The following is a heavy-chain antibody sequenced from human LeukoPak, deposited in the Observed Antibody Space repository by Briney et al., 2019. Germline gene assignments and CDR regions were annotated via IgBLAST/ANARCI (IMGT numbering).Heavy chain of an antibody. J-gene: IGHJ5*01. Sequence: GGSLRLSCQASGFTYYMYAMSWVRQAPGKGLEWVASMCGTAGCTFYPDSVKGRFTISRDNSKNVLYLRMNSLTAEDTAIYYCANDRPNFHENSGHYYRRDGDSWGQGTLVTVSS. CDR1: GFTYYMYA. V-gene: IGHV3-23*01. D-gene: IGHD3-22*01. CDR2: MCGTAGCT. CDR3: ANDRPNFHENSGHYYRRDGDS.